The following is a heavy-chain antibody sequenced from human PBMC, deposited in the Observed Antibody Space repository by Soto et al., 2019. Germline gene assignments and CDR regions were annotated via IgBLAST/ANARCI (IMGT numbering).Heavy chain of an antibody. CDR2: TYYRSKWYN. CDR3: ARGGQIFLVGAMDV. Sequence: SQSLSHTCATSGDCISWNTVAWNWFRQTPSRGLEWLGRTYYRSKWYNDYAVSVKSRITINPNPSKNQFSLQLNSVTPEDTAVYYCARGGQIFLVGAMDVWGQGTTVTVSS. J-gene: IGHJ6*02. D-gene: IGHD1-26*01. V-gene: IGHV6-1*01. CDR1: GDCISWNTVA.